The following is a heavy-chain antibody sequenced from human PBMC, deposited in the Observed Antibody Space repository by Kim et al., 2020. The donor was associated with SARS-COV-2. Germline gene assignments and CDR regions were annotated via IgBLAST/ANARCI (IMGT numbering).Heavy chain of an antibody. J-gene: IGHJ4*01. Sequence: ASVKVSCKASGYTFTSYGISWVRQAPGQGLEWMGWISAYNGNTNYAQKLQGRVTMTTDTSTSTAYMELRSLRSDDTAVYYCARDTYYDFWSGYYTADFDYWGHGTLATVS. D-gene: IGHD3-3*01. CDR1: GYTFTSYG. V-gene: IGHV1-18*01. CDR2: ISAYNGNT. CDR3: ARDTYYDFWSGYYTADFDY.